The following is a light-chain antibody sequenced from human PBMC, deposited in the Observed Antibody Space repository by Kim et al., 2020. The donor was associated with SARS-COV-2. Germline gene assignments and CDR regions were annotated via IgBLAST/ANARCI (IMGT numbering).Light chain of an antibody. V-gene: IGLV6-57*03. CDR1: RGSIASNY. J-gene: IGLJ3*02. CDR3: QSHDSGMWV. Sequence: GKKISISCTRSRGSIASNYVQWYQQRPGSAPTIVIYEDNQRPSGVPDRFSGSIDRSSNSASLTASGLKAEDEDDYYCQSHDSGMWVFGGGTQLPVL. CDR2: EDN.